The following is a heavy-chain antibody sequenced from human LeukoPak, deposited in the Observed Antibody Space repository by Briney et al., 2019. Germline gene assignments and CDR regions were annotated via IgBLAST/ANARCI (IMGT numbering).Heavy chain of an antibody. CDR1: GYTFTSYY. V-gene: IGHV1-46*01. Sequence: ASVKVSCKASGYTFTSYYMHWVRQAPGQGLEWMGIINPSGGSTSYAQKFQGRVTMTRDTSTSTVYMELSSLRSEDTAVYYCARGRMLYYDFWSGSATSGWFDPWGQGTLVTVSS. J-gene: IGHJ5*02. D-gene: IGHD3-3*01. CDR2: INPSGGST. CDR3: ARGRMLYYDFWSGSATSGWFDP.